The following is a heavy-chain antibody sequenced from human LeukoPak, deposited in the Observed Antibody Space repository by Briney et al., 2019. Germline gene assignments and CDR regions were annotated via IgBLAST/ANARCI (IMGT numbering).Heavy chain of an antibody. V-gene: IGHV3-23*01. Sequence: PGGSLRLSCVGSGFTFRSFAVTWVRQAPGKGLDWVSSITANGDRTYYADSVKGRFTISRDNSKNTLSLQMNSLRAEDTAVYYCAREGSLINYYDSSGPYWGQGTLVTVSS. D-gene: IGHD3-22*01. CDR3: AREGSLINYYDSSGPY. CDR1: GFTFRSFA. J-gene: IGHJ4*02. CDR2: ITANGDRT.